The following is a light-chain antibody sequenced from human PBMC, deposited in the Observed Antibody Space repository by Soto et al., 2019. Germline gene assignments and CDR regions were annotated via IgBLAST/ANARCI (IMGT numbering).Light chain of an antibody. CDR3: QQYYRTPRT. CDR1: QTVLHSSNNNNY. CDR2: WAS. Sequence: DIVMTQSPDSLAVSLGEEATINCKSSQTVLHSSNNNNYLAWYQQKPGRPPKLLISWASSRESGVPDRFSDSGSGTDFTLTISSLQAEDVAVYYCQQYYRTPRTFGQGTKVEIK. V-gene: IGKV4-1*01. J-gene: IGKJ1*01.